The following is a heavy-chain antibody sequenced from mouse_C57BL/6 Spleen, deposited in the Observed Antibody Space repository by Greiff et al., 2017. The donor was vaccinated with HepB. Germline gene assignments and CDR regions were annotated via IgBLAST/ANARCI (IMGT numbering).Heavy chain of an antibody. D-gene: IGHD3-2*02. V-gene: IGHV1-7*01. CDR1: GYTFTSYW. CDR2: INPSSGYT. CDR3: ALTAQATLAWFAY. Sequence: QVQLKQSGAELAKPGASVKLSCKASGYTFTSYWMHWVKQRPGQGLEWIGYINPSSGYTKYNQKFKDKATLTADKSSSTAYMQLSSLTYEDSAVYYCALTAQATLAWFAYWGQGTLVTVSA. J-gene: IGHJ3*01.